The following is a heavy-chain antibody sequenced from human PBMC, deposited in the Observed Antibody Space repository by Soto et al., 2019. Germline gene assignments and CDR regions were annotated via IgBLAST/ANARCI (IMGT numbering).Heavy chain of an antibody. CDR3: AREIDFEC. CDR1: VGSIRSYY. J-gene: IGHJ4*02. Sequence: XETLSLTCTFSVGSIRSYYWSCIRQPPGKGLEWIGYIYYTGTTNYNPSLKSRVTISVDTSKNQVSLKLSSVTAADTAIYYCAREIDFECWGQGTLVSVS. V-gene: IGHV4-59*01. CDR2: IYYTGTT.